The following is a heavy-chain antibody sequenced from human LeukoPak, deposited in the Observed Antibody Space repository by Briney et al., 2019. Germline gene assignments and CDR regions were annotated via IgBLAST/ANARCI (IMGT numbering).Heavy chain of an antibody. V-gene: IGHV4-34*01. CDR2: INHSGST. Sequence: NTSETLSLTCAVYGGSFSGYYWSWIRQPPGKGLEWIGEINHSGSTNYNPSLKSRVTISVDTSKNQFSLQLNSVTPEDTAVYYCARSPSPYSSGWYFDYWGQGTLVTVSS. CDR1: GGSFSGYY. CDR3: ARSPSPYSSGWYFDY. J-gene: IGHJ4*02. D-gene: IGHD6-19*01.